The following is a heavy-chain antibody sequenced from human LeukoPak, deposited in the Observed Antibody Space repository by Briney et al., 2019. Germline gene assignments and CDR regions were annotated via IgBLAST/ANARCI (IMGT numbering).Heavy chain of an antibody. J-gene: IGHJ4*02. CDR3: ASEGGSYYDFWSGYYTPGRFDY. CDR1: GFTFSGYA. D-gene: IGHD3-3*01. Sequence: PGRSLRLSCAASGFTFSGYAMHWVRQAPGKGLEWVAVISYDGSNKYYADSVKGRFTISRDNSKNTLYLQMNSLRAEDTAVYYCASEGGSYYDFWSGYYTPGRFDYWGQGTLVTVSS. V-gene: IGHV3-30*04. CDR2: ISYDGSNK.